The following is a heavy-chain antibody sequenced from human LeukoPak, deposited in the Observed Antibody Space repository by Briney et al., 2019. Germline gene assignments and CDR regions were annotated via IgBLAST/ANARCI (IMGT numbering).Heavy chain of an antibody. Sequence: GGSLRLSCAASGFTFSSYSMNWVRQAPGKGLEWVSCITISSTDIDYADSVKGRFTISRDNAKNSLYLQMNSLRDEDTAVYYCARVLGYDSSAYYESFDFWGQGTLVIVSS. CDR3: ARVLGYDSSAYYESFDF. CDR1: GFTFSSYS. V-gene: IGHV3-48*02. CDR2: ITISSTDI. D-gene: IGHD3-22*01. J-gene: IGHJ4*02.